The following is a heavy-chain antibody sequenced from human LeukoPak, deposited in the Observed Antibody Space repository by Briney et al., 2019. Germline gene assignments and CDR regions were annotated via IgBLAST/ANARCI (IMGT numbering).Heavy chain of an antibody. J-gene: IGHJ6*02. V-gene: IGHV1-18*01. D-gene: IGHD2/OR15-2a*01. Sequence: GASGNVSCKASGSTFTIFGISWERQAPGQWLEWTGWIGAYNGNTNYAQKFQGRVTMTTDTSTSTAYMELRSLRSDDTAVYYCAREKNYAMDVWGQGTTVTVSS. CDR1: GSTFTIFG. CDR2: IGAYNGNT. CDR3: AREKNYAMDV.